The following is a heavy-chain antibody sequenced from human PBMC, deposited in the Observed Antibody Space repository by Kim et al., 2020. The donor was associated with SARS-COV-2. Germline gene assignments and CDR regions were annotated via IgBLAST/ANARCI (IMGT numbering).Heavy chain of an antibody. Sequence: SLRLSCAASGFTFSSYGMHWVRQAPGKGLEWVAVISYDGSNKYYADSVKGRFTISRDNSKNTLYLQMNSLRAEDTAVYYCAKLLSSITMVRGVPTFDY. CDR2: ISYDGSNK. CDR3: AKLLSSITMVRGVPTFDY. V-gene: IGHV3-30*18. J-gene: IGHJ4*01. CDR1: GFTFSSYG. D-gene: IGHD3-10*01.